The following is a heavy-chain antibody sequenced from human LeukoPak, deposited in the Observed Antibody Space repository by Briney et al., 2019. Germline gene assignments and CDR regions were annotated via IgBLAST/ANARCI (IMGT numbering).Heavy chain of an antibody. V-gene: IGHV4-34*01. D-gene: IGHD7-27*01. CDR3: AATSGEWDY. J-gene: IGHJ4*02. CDR1: GGSFSGYY. Sequence: SETLSLTCAVYGGSFSGYYWSWIRQPPGKGLEWIGEINHSGSTNYNPSLKSRVTISVGTSKNQFSLKLSSVTAADTAVYYCAATSGEWDYWGQGTLVTVSS. CDR2: INHSGST.